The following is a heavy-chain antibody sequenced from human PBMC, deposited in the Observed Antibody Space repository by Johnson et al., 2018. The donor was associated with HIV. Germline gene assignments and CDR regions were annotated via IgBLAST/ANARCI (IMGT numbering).Heavy chain of an antibody. D-gene: IGHD2-2*01. CDR2: LNGDGSRL. V-gene: IGHV3-74*01. Sequence: EQLVESGGDLVQPGGSLRLSCVGSGFTFSDHWMQWVRQAPGQGLVWVSRLNGDGSRLTYAASVKGRFTIARDNAKNSLYLQRNSLRAEDPALYYGAKGGLDCSSTSCPHVGPGIAAASVDAFDIWGQGTMVTVSS. J-gene: IGHJ3*02. CDR3: AKGGLDCSSTSCPHVGPGIAAASVDAFDI. CDR1: GFTFSDHW.